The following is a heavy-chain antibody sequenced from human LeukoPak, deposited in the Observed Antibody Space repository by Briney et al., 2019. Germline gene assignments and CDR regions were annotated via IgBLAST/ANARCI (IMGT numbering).Heavy chain of an antibody. V-gene: IGHV3-48*01. J-gene: IGHJ4*02. Sequence: GGSLRLSCAASGFTFKFYSMNWVRQAPGKGLEWVSYISTNTTTIYYADSVKGRFTISRENSKNSLYLQMNSLRVEDTAVYYCARGHTAVTRHFDFWGQGTLVTVSS. D-gene: IGHD4-17*01. CDR1: GFTFKFYS. CDR2: ISTNTTTI. CDR3: ARGHTAVTRHFDF.